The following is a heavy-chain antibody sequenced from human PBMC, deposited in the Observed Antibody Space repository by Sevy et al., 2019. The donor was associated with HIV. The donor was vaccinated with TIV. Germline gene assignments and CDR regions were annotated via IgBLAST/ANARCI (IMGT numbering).Heavy chain of an antibody. CDR2: IKQDGSVK. CDR3: AKMGTSGVY. V-gene: IGHV3-7*03. J-gene: IGHJ4*02. CDR1: GFTFSDYC. Sequence: GGSLRLSCEASGFTFSDYCMNWVRQAPGKGLEWVANIKQDGSVKSYVDSVKGRFIISRDNAKNSLYLQMHSLRAEDTAIYYCAKMGTSGVYWGQGTLVTVSS. D-gene: IGHD7-27*01.